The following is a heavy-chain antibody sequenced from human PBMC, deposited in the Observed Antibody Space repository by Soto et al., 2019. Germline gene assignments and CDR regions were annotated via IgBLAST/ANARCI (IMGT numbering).Heavy chain of an antibody. Sequence: QVQLQQWGAGLLKPSETLSLTCAVYGGSFSGYYWSWIRQPPGKGLEWIGEINHSGSTNYNPSLKSRVTLSVDTSNNQFSRKLSSVTAANTAVYYCARGNTMVRGANLNWFDPWGQGTLVTVSS. D-gene: IGHD3-10*01. V-gene: IGHV4-34*01. J-gene: IGHJ5*02. CDR3: ARGNTMVRGANLNWFDP. CDR1: GGSFSGYY. CDR2: INHSGST.